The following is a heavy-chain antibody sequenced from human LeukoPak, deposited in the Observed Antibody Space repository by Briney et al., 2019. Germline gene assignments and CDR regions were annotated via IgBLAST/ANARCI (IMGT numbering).Heavy chain of an antibody. V-gene: IGHV1-18*01. CDR2: ISAYNGNT. CDR1: GGTFSSYA. CDR3: ARDAVLMVYASRWFDP. J-gene: IGHJ5*02. D-gene: IGHD2-8*01. Sequence: GASVKVSCKASGGTFSSYAISWVRQAPGQGLEWMGWISAYNGNTNYAQKLQGRVTMTTDTSTSTAYMELRSLRSDDTAVYYCARDAVLMVYASRWFDPWGQGTLVTVSS.